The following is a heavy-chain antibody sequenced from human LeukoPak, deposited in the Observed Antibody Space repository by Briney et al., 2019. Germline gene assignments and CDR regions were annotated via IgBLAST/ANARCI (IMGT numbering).Heavy chain of an antibody. CDR3: AREILESSWYPLYYGMDV. J-gene: IGHJ6*02. Sequence: GGSLRLSCAASGFTFSSYWMSWVRQAPGKGLEWVANIKQDGSEKYYVDSVKGRFTISRDNSKNTLYLQMNSLRAEDTAVYYCAREILESSWYPLYYGMDVWGQGTTVTVSS. V-gene: IGHV3-7*01. CDR2: IKQDGSEK. CDR1: GFTFSSYW. D-gene: IGHD6-13*01.